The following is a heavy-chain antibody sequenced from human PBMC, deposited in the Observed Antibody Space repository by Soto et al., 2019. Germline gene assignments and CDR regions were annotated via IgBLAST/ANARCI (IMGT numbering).Heavy chain of an antibody. V-gene: IGHV3-23*01. CDR3: AKVLRGIVATTPYYFDY. J-gene: IGHJ4*02. D-gene: IGHD5-12*01. Sequence: EVQLLESGGGLVQPGGSLRLSCAASGFTFSSYAMSWVRQAPGKGLEWVSAISGSGGSTYYADSVKGRFTISRDNSKNTLYLKMNSLRAEDTAVYYCAKVLRGIVATTPYYFDYWGQGTLVTVSS. CDR2: ISGSGGST. CDR1: GFTFSSYA.